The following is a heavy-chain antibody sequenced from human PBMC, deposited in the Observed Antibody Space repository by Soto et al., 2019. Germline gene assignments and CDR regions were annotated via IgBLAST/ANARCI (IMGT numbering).Heavy chain of an antibody. J-gene: IGHJ4*02. CDR2: IKQDGSEK. CDR1: GFTFSTYW. Sequence: PGGSLRLSCAASGFTFSTYWMSWVRQAPGKGLEWVANIKQDGSEKYYVDSVMGRFTISRDNAKNLLYLQMNSLRAEDTAVYSCARGTGVYHLTFDYWGQGALVTVSS. CDR3: ARGTGVYHLTFDY. D-gene: IGHD2-2*01. V-gene: IGHV3-7*04.